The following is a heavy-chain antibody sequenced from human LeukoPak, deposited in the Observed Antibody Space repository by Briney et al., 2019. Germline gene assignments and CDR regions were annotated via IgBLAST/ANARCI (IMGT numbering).Heavy chain of an antibody. Sequence: ASVKVSCKASGYTFTNYTLNWVRQAPGQGLEWMGIINPSGGSTSYAQKFQGRVTMTRDTSTSTVYMELSSLRSEDTAVYYCARDQPYCGGDCYHPPTDYYYYGMDVWGQGTTVTVSS. CDR2: INPSGGST. D-gene: IGHD2-21*02. CDR3: ARDQPYCGGDCYHPPTDYYYYGMDV. J-gene: IGHJ6*02. CDR1: GYTFTNYT. V-gene: IGHV1-46*01.